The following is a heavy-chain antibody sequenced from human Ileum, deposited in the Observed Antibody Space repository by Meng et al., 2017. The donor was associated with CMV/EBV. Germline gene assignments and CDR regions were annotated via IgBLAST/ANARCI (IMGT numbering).Heavy chain of an antibody. J-gene: IGHJ5*02. CDR2: IHPPGTP. CDR1: GGSLTSYY. CDR3: ARAAARGVPVDL. V-gene: IGHV4-4*07. D-gene: IGHD3-10*01. Sequence: QPRRSVHHLPHPSEIPSLTTTCTGGSLTSYYWTWLRQPAGKGLEWIGRIHPPGTPDDNPSLRSRVSMSLDKSKNQFSLKLTSVTAADTAVYYCARAAARGVPVDLWGQGTLVTVSS.